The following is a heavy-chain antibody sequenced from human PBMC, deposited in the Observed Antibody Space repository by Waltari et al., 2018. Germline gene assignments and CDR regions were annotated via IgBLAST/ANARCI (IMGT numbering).Heavy chain of an antibody. CDR3: ARARWLDY. J-gene: IGHJ4*02. Sequence: DVQLVESGGGLAQPGGSLRLHCAASGVTFSSYWMYWVRQVPGKGLMWVSQINADGNRPNYADSVRGRFTSSRDNAKDTLYLQMNSLRVEDTGVYYCARARWLDYWGQGTLVTVSS. CDR2: INADGNRP. D-gene: IGHD2-15*01. CDR1: GVTFSSYW. V-gene: IGHV3-74*01.